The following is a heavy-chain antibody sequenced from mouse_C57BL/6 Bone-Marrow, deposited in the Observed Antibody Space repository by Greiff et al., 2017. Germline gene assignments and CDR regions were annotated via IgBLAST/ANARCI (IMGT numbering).Heavy chain of an antibody. J-gene: IGHJ1*03. V-gene: IGHV1-55*01. D-gene: IGHD1-1*01. Sequence: QLQQPGAELVKPGASVKMSCKASGYTFTSYWITWVKQRPGQGLEWIGDIYPGSGSTNYNEKFKSKATLTVDTSSSTAYMQLSSLTSEDSAVYYCARGITTVVWYFDVWGTGTTVTVSS. CDR1: GYTFTSYW. CDR3: ARGITTVVWYFDV. CDR2: IYPGSGST.